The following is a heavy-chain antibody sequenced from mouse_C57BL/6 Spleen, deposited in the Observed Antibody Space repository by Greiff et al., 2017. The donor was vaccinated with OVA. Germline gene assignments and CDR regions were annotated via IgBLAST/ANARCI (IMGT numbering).Heavy chain of an antibody. Sequence: VQGVESGAELVRPGTSVKVSCKASGYAFTNYLIEWVKQRPGQGLEWIGVINPGSGGTNYNEKFKGKATLTADKSSSTAYMQLSSLTSEDSAVYFCARHYDSAWFAYWGQGTLVTVSA. J-gene: IGHJ3*01. CDR1: GYAFTNYL. CDR2: INPGSGGT. CDR3: ARHYDSAWFAY. D-gene: IGHD2-4*01. V-gene: IGHV1-54*01.